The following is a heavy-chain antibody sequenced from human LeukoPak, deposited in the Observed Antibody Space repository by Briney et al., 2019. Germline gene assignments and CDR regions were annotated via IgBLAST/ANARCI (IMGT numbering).Heavy chain of an antibody. CDR1: GFILSDYS. CDR3: ARDRDNYDFWSGPIDY. V-gene: IGHV3-33*08. D-gene: IGHD3-3*01. Sequence: GGSLRLSCAASGFILSDYSMHWVRQAPGKGLEWVAVIWYDGSNKYYADSVKGRFTISRDNSKNTLYLQMNSLRAEDTAVYYCARDRDNYDFWSGPIDYWGQGTLVTVSS. J-gene: IGHJ4*02. CDR2: IWYDGSNK.